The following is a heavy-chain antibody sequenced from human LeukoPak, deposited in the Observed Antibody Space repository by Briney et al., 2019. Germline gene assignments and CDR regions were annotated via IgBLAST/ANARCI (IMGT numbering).Heavy chain of an antibody. V-gene: IGHV4-39*07. CDR2: IYYSGST. D-gene: IGHD3-22*01. CDR1: GGSISSSSYY. J-gene: IGHJ4*02. CDR3: ARGDSSGYYHSFDY. Sequence: KPSETLSLTCTVSGGSISSSSYYWGWIRQPPGKGLEWIGSIYYSGSTYYNPFLKSRVTISVDTSKNQFSLKLSSVTAADTAVYYCARGDSSGYYHSFDYWGQGTLVTVSS.